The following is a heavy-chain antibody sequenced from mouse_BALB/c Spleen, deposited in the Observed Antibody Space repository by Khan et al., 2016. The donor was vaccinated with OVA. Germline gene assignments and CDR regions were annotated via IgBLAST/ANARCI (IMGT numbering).Heavy chain of an antibody. Sequence: EVQLQESGPGLMKPSQSLSLTCTVTGYSITSEYAWNWIRQFPGNKLEWMGYINYSGSTRFHPSLKSRTSITRDTSKNPFFLQLNSVTTEDTATYYCTRKDYYDYDPFAYWGQGTLVTVSA. CDR2: INYSGST. D-gene: IGHD2-4*01. CDR1: GYSITSEYA. CDR3: TRKDYYDYDPFAY. V-gene: IGHV3-2*02. J-gene: IGHJ3*01.